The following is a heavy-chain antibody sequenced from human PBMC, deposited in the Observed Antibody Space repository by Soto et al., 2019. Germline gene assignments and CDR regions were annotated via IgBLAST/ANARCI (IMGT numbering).Heavy chain of an antibody. CDR2: ISGSGGST. V-gene: IGHV3-23*01. CDR1: GFTFSSYA. D-gene: IGHD3-22*01. CDR3: AKVRVGVYDSSGYYFVWFDY. J-gene: IGHJ4*02. Sequence: GGSLRLSCAASGFTFSSYAMSWVRQAPGKGLEWVSAISGSGGSTYYADSVKGRFTISRDNSKNTLYLQMNSLRAEDTAVYYCAKVRVGVYDSSGYYFVWFDYWGQGTLVTVSS.